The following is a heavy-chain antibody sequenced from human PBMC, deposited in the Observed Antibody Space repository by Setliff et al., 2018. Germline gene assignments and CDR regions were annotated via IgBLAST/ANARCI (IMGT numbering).Heavy chain of an antibody. V-gene: IGHV4-38-2*02. Sequence: PSETLSLTCSVSGYSIITGYYWAWIRRLPGRGLEWIGSLHRVGTFFYNPSLVSRATLSLDTSRNQFSLSLTSVTAEDTAVYYCARMSGFQYIDVWDKGTTVTVSS. CDR2: LHRVGTF. CDR3: ARMSGFQYIDV. D-gene: IGHD3-3*01. J-gene: IGHJ6*03. CDR1: GYSIITGYY.